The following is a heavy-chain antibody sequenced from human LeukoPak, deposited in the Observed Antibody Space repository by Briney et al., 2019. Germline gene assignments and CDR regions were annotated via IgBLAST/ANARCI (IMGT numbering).Heavy chain of an antibody. CDR2: ISSSGSTI. V-gene: IGHV3-11*01. Sequence: PGGSLRLSCAASGFTFSDYYMSWIRQAPGKGLEWVSYISSSGSTIYYADSVKGRFTISRDNAKNSLYLQMNSLRAEDTAVYYCARDFGVVMSVYYYGMDVWGQGTRSPSP. CDR3: ARDFGVVMSVYYYGMDV. D-gene: IGHD3-3*01. J-gene: IGHJ6*02. CDR1: GFTFSDYY.